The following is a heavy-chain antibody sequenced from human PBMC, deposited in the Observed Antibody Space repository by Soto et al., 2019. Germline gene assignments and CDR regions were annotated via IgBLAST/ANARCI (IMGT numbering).Heavy chain of an antibody. Sequence: ASVKVSCKVSGYTLNEVAMNWVRQAPGKGLEWLGGFDPDEAETIYAQHFQGRVTMTEDTSTDTVYMELSSLRSEDTALYFCTTYLGDYNFDHWGPGTLVTDSS. V-gene: IGHV1-24*01. CDR2: FDPDEAET. CDR1: GYTLNEVA. D-gene: IGHD4-17*01. CDR3: TTYLGDYNFDH. J-gene: IGHJ5*02.